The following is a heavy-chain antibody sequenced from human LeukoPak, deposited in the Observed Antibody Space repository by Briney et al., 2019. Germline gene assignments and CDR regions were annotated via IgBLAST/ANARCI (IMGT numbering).Heavy chain of an antibody. CDR1: GYSISSGYY. D-gene: IGHD3-10*01. CDR2: IYHSGST. Sequence: SETLSLTCTVSGYSISSGYYWGWIRQPPGQGLEWIGSIYHSGSTYYNPSLKSRVTMSIDTSKNQFSLKLSSVTAADTAIYYCARDAKYYYGSRTYFFFEYWGQGTLLTVSS. J-gene: IGHJ4*02. CDR3: ARDAKYYYGSRTYFFFEY. V-gene: IGHV4-38-2*02.